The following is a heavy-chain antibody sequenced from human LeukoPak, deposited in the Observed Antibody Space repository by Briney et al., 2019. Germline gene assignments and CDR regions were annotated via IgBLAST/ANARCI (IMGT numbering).Heavy chain of an antibody. V-gene: IGHV4-4*09. CDR1: GGSISSYY. CDR3: ARRGPSSSWYWFDP. Sequence: SETLSPTCTVSGGSISSYYWSWIRQPPGKGLGWIGYIYTSGSTNYNPSLKSRVTISVDTSKNQFSLKLSSVTAADTAVYYCARRGPSSSWYWFDPWGQGTLVTVSS. J-gene: IGHJ5*02. D-gene: IGHD6-13*01. CDR2: IYTSGST.